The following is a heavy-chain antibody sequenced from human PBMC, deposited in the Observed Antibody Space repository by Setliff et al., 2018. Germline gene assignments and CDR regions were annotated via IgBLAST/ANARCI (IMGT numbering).Heavy chain of an antibody. CDR2: IWYDGSNK. CDR1: GFTFSSYG. D-gene: IGHD6-13*01. J-gene: IGHJ3*02. V-gene: IGHV3-33*01. CDR3: ARDIAPAGSDAFDI. Sequence: SLTISCAASGFTFSSYGMHWVRQAPGKGLEWVAVIWYDGSNKYYADSVKGRFTISRDNSKNTLYLQMNSLRAEDTAVYYCARDIAPAGSDAFDIWGQGTMVTVSS.